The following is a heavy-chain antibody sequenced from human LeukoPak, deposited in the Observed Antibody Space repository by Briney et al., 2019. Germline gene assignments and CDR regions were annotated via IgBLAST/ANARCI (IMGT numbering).Heavy chain of an antibody. CDR1: GYTFTSYY. Sequence: ASVKVSCKASGYTFTSYYMHWVRQAPGQGLEWMGIINPSGGSTSYAQKFQGRVTMTTDTSTSTAYMELSSLRSEDTAVYYCARDSGRGYSYGYWGQGTLVTVSS. CDR3: ARDSGRGYSYGY. J-gene: IGHJ4*02. CDR2: INPSGGST. V-gene: IGHV1-46*01. D-gene: IGHD5-18*01.